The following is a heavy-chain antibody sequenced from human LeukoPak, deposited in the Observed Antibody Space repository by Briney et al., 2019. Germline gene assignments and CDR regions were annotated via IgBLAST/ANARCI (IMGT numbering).Heavy chain of an antibody. Sequence: ASVKVSCKASGYTFTSYGISWVRQAPGQGLEWMGWISAYNGNTNYAQKLQGRVTMTTDTPTSTAYMELRSLRSDDTAVYYCARGSRAGYCSSTSCPFDYWGQGTLVTVSS. V-gene: IGHV1-18*01. CDR1: GYTFTSYG. CDR3: ARGSRAGYCSSTSCPFDY. D-gene: IGHD2-2*01. CDR2: ISAYNGNT. J-gene: IGHJ4*02.